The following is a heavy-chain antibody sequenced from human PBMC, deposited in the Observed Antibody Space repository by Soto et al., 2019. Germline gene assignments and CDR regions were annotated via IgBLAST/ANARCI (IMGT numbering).Heavy chain of an antibody. J-gene: IGHJ5*02. V-gene: IGHV3-21*01. D-gene: IGHD2-15*01. CDR3: AKDYGYCSGGSCYSSGWFDP. CDR2: ISGSFSSI. CDR1: GFTFSRHA. Sequence: GGSLRLSCAASGFTFSRHAMIWVRQVPGKGLEWFSSISGSFSSIYYADSVKGRFTISRDNSKNTLYLQMNSLRAEDTAVYYCAKDYGYCSGGSCYSSGWFDPWGQGTLVTVSS.